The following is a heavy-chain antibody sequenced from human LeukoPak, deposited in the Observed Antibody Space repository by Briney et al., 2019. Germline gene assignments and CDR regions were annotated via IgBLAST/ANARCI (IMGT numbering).Heavy chain of an antibody. CDR1: GYTLTSYG. J-gene: IGHJ6*03. Sequence: ASVKVSCKASGYTLTSYGLSWVRQAPGQGLEWMGWISGNSVNTNPAQNLQGRVTMTKDTPTNTAYMELGSLRSDDTAVYFCARVAGSHYMDVWGTGTTVTVSS. V-gene: IGHV1-18*01. CDR3: ARVAGSHYMDV. CDR2: ISGNSVNT. D-gene: IGHD2-15*01.